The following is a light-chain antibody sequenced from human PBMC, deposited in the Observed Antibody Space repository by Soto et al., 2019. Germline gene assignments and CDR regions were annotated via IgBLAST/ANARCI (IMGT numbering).Light chain of an antibody. CDR1: NSNIGNNF. V-gene: IGLV1-51*01. Sequence: QSVLTQPPSVSATPGQKVTISCSGSNSNIGNNFVSWYQQVPGTAPKLLIYDNNKRPSGIPDRFSASKSGTSATLGITGLQTGDEADYYCGTWDSSLSAGVFGGGTKVTVL. CDR2: DNN. CDR3: GTWDSSLSAGV. J-gene: IGLJ2*01.